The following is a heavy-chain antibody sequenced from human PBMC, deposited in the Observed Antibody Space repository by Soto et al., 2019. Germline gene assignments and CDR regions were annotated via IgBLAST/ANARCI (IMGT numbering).Heavy chain of an antibody. CDR1: GGSISSSSYY. D-gene: IGHD3-16*02. Sequence: QLQLQESGPGLVKPSETLSLTCTVSGGSISSSSYYWGWIRQPPGKGLEWIGSIYYSGSTYYNPSLKSRVTISVDTSKNQFSLKLSSVTAADTAVYYCARDFRIMITFGGVIVNDYFDYWGQGTLVTVSS. CDR2: IYYSGST. CDR3: ARDFRIMITFGGVIVNDYFDY. J-gene: IGHJ4*02. V-gene: IGHV4-39*02.